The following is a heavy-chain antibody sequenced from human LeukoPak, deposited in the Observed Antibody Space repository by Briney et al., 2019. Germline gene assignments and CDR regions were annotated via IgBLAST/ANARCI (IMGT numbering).Heavy chain of an antibody. Sequence: PGGSLRLSCAASGLTVSSNFMSWVRQAPGKGLEWVSVVYGGGTTYYADSVKGRFTISRDNSKNALYLQMNSLRVEDTAVYYCARIDSSGFYPAYWGQGTLVTVSS. V-gene: IGHV3-53*01. CDR1: GLTVSSNF. CDR2: VYGGGTT. CDR3: ARIDSSGFYPAY. D-gene: IGHD3-22*01. J-gene: IGHJ4*02.